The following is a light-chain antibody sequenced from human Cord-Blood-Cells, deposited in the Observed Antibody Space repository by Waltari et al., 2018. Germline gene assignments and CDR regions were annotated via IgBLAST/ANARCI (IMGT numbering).Light chain of an antibody. V-gene: IGLV5-45*01. CDR2: YKSDSDK. Sequence: QAVLTQPASLSASPGASASLTCTLRSGINVGTYRIYWYQQKPGSPPQYLLSYKSDSDKQQGSGVPSRFCGSKDASANAGILLISGLQSEDEADYCCIMWHSSAWVFGGGTKLTVL. CDR3: IMWHSSAWV. J-gene: IGLJ3*02. CDR1: SGINVGTYR.